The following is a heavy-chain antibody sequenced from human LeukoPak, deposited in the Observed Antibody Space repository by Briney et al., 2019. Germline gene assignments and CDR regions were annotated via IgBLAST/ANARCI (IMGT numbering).Heavy chain of an antibody. J-gene: IGHJ4*02. V-gene: IGHV4-39*07. CDR3: ARWTRKGGFDY. D-gene: IGHD3/OR15-3a*01. CDR2: IYYSGST. Sequence: KPSETLSLTCTVSGGSISSSSYYWGWIRQPPGKGLEWIGSIYYSGSTYYNPSLKSRVTTSVDTSKNQFSLKLSSVTAADTAVYYCARWTRKGGFDYWGQGTLVTVSS. CDR1: GGSISSSSYY.